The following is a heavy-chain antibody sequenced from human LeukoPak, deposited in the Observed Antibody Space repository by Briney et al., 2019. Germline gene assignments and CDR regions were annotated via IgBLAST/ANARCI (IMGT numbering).Heavy chain of an antibody. CDR2: IYYSGTT. CDR1: GGSFSGNY. V-gene: IGHV4-31*11. J-gene: IGHJ5*02. Sequence: SETLSLTCAVYGGSFSGNYWIWIRQHPGKGLEWIGYIYYSGTTYYNPALRSRVSISADTSKNQFSLNLSSVTAADTAVYYCATIRTGTNWFDPWGQGTLVTVSS. CDR3: ATIRTGTNWFDP. D-gene: IGHD1-1*01.